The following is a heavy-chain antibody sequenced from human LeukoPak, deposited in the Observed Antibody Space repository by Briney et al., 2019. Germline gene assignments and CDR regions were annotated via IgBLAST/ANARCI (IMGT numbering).Heavy chain of an antibody. D-gene: IGHD2-2*01. J-gene: IGHJ4*02. CDR3: ARVGTSFEGGFDY. CDR1: GGSISSSSYY. CDR2: IYYSGST. V-gene: IGHV4-39*07. Sequence: SETLSLTCTVSGGSISSSSYYWGWIRQPPGKGLEWIGSIYYSGSTYYNPSLKSRVTISVDTSKNQFSLKLSSVTAADTAVYYCARVGTSFEGGFDYWGQGTLVTVSS.